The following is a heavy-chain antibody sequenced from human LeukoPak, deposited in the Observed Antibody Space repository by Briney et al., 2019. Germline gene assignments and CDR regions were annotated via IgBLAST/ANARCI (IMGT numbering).Heavy chain of an antibody. CDR2: FHNSRGT. D-gene: IGHD4-23*01. CDR3: GRVGGNSNS. V-gene: IGHV4-31*03. Sequence: SEPLTLTCSVCVGFITIEIFYWNRIPQHPGKGLERIGFFHNSRGTSYDPCLESRLTISVETSENQFFLKMSYVTAGDTAMYFCGRVGGNSNSWGQGGLVTVSS. J-gene: IGHJ4*02. CDR1: VGFITIEIFY.